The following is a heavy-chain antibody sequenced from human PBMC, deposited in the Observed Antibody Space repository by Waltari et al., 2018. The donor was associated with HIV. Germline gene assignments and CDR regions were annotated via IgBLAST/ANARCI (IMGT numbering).Heavy chain of an antibody. Sequence: QLVLQESGPGLVRPSETLSLTCSAPGYSIVHGPYWGSVRHPPGEGLEWSATVHQSGRAYYRPSLKSRISISMDTSTNQFTLKITSVTAADTAVYYCARMDYGSGTPPLDIYVMDVWGQGTTVTVSS. D-gene: IGHD3-10*01. J-gene: IGHJ6*02. CDR1: GYSIVHGPY. V-gene: IGHV4-38-2*01. CDR3: ARMDYGSGTPPLDIYVMDV. CDR2: VHQSGRA.